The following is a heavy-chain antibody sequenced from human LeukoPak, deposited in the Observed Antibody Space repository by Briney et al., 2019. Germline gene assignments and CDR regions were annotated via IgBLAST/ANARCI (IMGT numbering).Heavy chain of an antibody. Sequence: GGSLRLSCVASGFSFSSYGMHWVRRAPGKGLEWMTFIRFDGSEKYYADSVKGRFTISRDYSKNTLYLQLNSLRADDTAVYYCAKVGEPYGSGSYYVDYWGQGTLVTVSS. V-gene: IGHV3-30*02. D-gene: IGHD3-10*01. CDR2: IRFDGSEK. CDR3: AKVGEPYGSGSYYVDY. CDR1: GFSFSSYG. J-gene: IGHJ4*02.